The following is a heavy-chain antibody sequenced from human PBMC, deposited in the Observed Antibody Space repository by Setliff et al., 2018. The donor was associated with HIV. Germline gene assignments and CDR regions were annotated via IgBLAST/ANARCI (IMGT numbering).Heavy chain of an antibody. CDR3: ALSTRPY. V-gene: IGHV3-23*01. D-gene: IGHD6-6*01. CDR2: ISGIGSKT. CDR1: GFTFNIYV. J-gene: IGHJ4*02. Sequence: GGSLRLSCAASGFTFNIYVLNWVRQAPGKGLEWVSGISGIGSKTYYADSVKGRLTIPRDNSKNTLYLKMNNLRAEDTAVYYRALSTRPYWGQGTLVTVSS.